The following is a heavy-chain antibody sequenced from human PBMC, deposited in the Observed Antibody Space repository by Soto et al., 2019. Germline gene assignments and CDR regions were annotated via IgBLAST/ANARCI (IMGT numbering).Heavy chain of an antibody. CDR3: ARGAPTTVVTPGGWFDP. CDR1: GGTFSSYA. J-gene: IGHJ5*02. CDR2: IIPISGTA. D-gene: IGHD4-17*01. V-gene: IGHV1-69*01. Sequence: QVQLVQSGAEVKKPGSSVKVSCKASGGTFSSYAISWVRQAPGQGLEWMGGIIPISGTANYAQKFQGRVTITADESTSTAYMELSSLRSEDTAVYYCARGAPTTVVTPGGWFDPWGQGTLVTVSS.